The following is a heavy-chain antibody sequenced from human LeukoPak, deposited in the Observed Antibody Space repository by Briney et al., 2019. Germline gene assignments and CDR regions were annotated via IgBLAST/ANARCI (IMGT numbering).Heavy chain of an antibody. D-gene: IGHD6-13*01. Sequence: GGSLRLSCATAGFSFSSHWMHWVRQRPGKGLVWVSRINTDGSTTSYAYSVKGRFTISRDNAKNTLYLQMNSLRAEDTAVYYCARVIIAATGIDYWGQGTLVTVSS. V-gene: IGHV3-74*01. CDR1: GFSFSSHW. J-gene: IGHJ4*02. CDR3: ARVIIAATGIDY. CDR2: INTDGSTT.